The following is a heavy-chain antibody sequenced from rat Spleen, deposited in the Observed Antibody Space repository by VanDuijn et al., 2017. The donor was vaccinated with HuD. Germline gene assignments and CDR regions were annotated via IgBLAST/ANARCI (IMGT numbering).Heavy chain of an antibody. CDR3: ARLGIAAIGNWFSY. CDR1: GFTFSDYG. J-gene: IGHJ3*01. CDR2: ISTSSGTI. Sequence: EVQLVESGGGLVQPGRSLKLSCVASGFTFSDYGMSWIRQAPGKGLEWVAYISTSSGTIYYADTVKGRFTISRDNAKNTLYLQLSSLRSEDTALYYCARLGIAAIGNWFSYWGQGTLVTVSS. V-gene: IGHV5-34*01. D-gene: IGHD1-2*01.